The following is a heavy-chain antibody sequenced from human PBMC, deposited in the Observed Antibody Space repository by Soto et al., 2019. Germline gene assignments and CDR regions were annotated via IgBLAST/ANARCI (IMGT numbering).Heavy chain of an antibody. V-gene: IGHV4-59*02. Sequence: SETLSLTCTVSGGSVDSYYWSWIRQPPGKGLEWIGYIYYSGSTNYNPSLKSRVTISVDTSKNQFSLKLSSVTAADTAVYYCAREPEMVNYYYGMDVWGQGTTVTVSS. CDR1: GGSVDSYY. D-gene: IGHD5-18*01. J-gene: IGHJ6*02. CDR3: AREPEMVNYYYGMDV. CDR2: IYYSGST.